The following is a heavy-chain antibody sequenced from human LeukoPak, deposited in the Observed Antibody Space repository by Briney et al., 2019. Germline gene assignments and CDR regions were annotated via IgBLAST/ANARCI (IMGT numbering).Heavy chain of an antibody. Sequence: GGSLRLSCAASGFTFSSYGMHWVRQAPGKGLEWVAFIRYDGSNKYYADSVKGRFTISRDNSKNTLYLQMNSLRAEDTAVYYCAKGAGYFDWLSPLDYWGQGTLVTVSS. V-gene: IGHV3-30*02. CDR3: AKGAGYFDWLSPLDY. D-gene: IGHD3-9*01. J-gene: IGHJ4*02. CDR2: IRYDGSNK. CDR1: GFTFSSYG.